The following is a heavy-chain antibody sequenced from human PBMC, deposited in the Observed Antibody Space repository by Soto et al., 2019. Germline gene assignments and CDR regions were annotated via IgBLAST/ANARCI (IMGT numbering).Heavy chain of an antibody. J-gene: IGHJ4*02. D-gene: IGHD6-13*01. Sequence: GGSLRLSCAASGFTFSSYAMSWVRQAPGKGLEWVSAISGSGGSTYYADSVKGRFTISRDNSKNTLYLQMNSLRAEDTAVYYCAKEINRAAVLPQNFDYWGQGTLVTVSS. CDR2: ISGSGGST. CDR3: AKEINRAAVLPQNFDY. V-gene: IGHV3-23*01. CDR1: GFTFSSYA.